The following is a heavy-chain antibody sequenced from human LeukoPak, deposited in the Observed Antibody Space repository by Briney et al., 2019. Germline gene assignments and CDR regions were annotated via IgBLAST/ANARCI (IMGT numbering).Heavy chain of an antibody. CDR1: GFTFSSYG. V-gene: IGHV3-30*03. CDR2: ISYDGSNK. D-gene: IGHD7-27*01. J-gene: IGHJ4*02. CDR3: ATLGGANWGSSGGYFDY. Sequence: GGSLRLSCAASGFTFSSYGMHWVRQAPGKGLEWVAVISYDGSNKYYADSVEGRFTISRDNSKNTLYLQMNSLRAEDTAVYYCATLGGANWGSSGGYFDYWGQGTLVTVSS.